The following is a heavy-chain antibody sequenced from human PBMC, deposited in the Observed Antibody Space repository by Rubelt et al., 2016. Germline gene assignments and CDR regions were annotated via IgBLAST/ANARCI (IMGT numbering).Heavy chain of an antibody. V-gene: IGHV3-48*04. CDR2: ISGSPGII. D-gene: IGHD3-9*01. CDR3: ARASTKSSDTLTGYYAYLDY. Sequence: EVRLVESGGGLEQPGGSLRLSCVASGFTFRIYSMNWVRQAPGKGLEWISYISGSPGIIYYADSVKGRFTFSRDNAKNALHLQRKSPRAEEPAVEYGARASTKSSDTLTGYYAYLDYWGRAALVTVSS. J-gene: IGHJ4*02. CDR1: GFTFRIYS.